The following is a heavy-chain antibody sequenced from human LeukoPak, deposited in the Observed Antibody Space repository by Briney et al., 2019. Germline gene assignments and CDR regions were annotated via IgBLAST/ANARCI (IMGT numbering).Heavy chain of an antibody. Sequence: GGSLRLSCAASGFTFSGSAMHWVRQASGKGLEWVGRIRSKANSYATAYAASVKGRFTISRDDSKNTAYLQMNSLKTEDTAVYYCTRSYYDSSGYSHYWYFDLWGRGTLVTVSS. J-gene: IGHJ2*01. CDR2: IRSKANSYAT. CDR1: GFTFSGSA. V-gene: IGHV3-73*01. CDR3: TRSYYDSSGYSHYWYFDL. D-gene: IGHD3-22*01.